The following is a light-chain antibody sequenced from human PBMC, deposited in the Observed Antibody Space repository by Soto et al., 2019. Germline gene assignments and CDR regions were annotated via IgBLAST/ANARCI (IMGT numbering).Light chain of an antibody. CDR2: GNS. J-gene: IGLJ1*01. V-gene: IGLV1-40*01. Sequence: QAVVTQPPSVSGAPGQRVTISCTGSSSNIGARYDVHWYQQLPGTAPKLIIYGNSDRPSGVPDRFSGSKSGTSASLAITGLQAEDEADYYCQSYDSSLRGYVFGTGTQLTVL. CDR3: QSYDSSLRGYV. CDR1: SSNIGARYD.